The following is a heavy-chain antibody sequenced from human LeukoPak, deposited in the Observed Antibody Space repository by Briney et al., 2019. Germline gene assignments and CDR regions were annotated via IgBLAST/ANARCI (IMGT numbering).Heavy chain of an antibody. CDR2: INWNGGST. CDR1: GFTFSSYS. CDR3: ARDVSSGWYSDY. Sequence: PGGSLRLSCAASGFTFSSYSMNWVRQAPGKGLEWVSGINWNGGSTGYADSVKGRFTISRDNAKNSLYLQMNSLRVEDTALYYCARDVSSGWYSDYWGQGLLVTVSS. V-gene: IGHV3-20*04. D-gene: IGHD6-19*01. J-gene: IGHJ4*02.